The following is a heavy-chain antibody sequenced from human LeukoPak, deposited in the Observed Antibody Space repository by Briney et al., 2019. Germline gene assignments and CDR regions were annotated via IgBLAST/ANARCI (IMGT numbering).Heavy chain of an antibody. CDR1: GYTFTGYY. CDR3: AREENYYYMDV. V-gene: IGHV1-2*06. Sequence: ASVKVSCKAFGYTFTGYYIHWVRQAPGQGPDWMGRVNPNSGGTNYAQQFQGRVTMTRDTSISTAYMELNRLRSDDTAVYYCAREENYYYMDVWGKGTTVTVSS. CDR2: VNPNSGGT. J-gene: IGHJ6*03.